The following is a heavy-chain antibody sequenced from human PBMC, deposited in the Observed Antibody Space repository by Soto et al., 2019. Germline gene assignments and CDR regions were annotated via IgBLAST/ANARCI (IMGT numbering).Heavy chain of an antibody. CDR2: IYSGGST. D-gene: IGHD3-22*01. J-gene: IGHJ4*02. CDR1: GFTVSSNY. CDR3: AREYYYDSSGGL. V-gene: IGHV3-66*01. Sequence: PGGSLRLSCAASGFTVSSNYMSWVRQAPGKGLEWVSVIYSGGSTYYADSVKGRFTISRDNSKNTLYLQMNSLRAEDTAVYYCAREYYYDSSGGLWGQGTLVTVSS.